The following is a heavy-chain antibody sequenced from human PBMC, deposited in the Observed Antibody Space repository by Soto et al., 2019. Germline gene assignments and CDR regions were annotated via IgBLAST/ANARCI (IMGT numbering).Heavy chain of an antibody. J-gene: IGHJ6*02. V-gene: IGHV2-70*01. CDR3: ARTIDYYGSGSYYDYYYYYGMDV. CDR1: GFSLSTSGMC. Sequence: SGPTLVNPTQTLTLTCTFSGFSLSTSGMCVSWIRQPPGKALEWLALIDWDDDKYYSTSLKTRLTISKDTSKNQVVLTMTNMDPVDTATYYCARTIDYYGSGSYYDYYYYYGMDVWGQGTTVTVSS. D-gene: IGHD3-10*01. CDR2: IDWDDDK.